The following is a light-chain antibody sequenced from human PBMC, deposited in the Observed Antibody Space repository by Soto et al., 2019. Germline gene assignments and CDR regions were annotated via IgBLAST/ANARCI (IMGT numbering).Light chain of an antibody. CDR1: QSVSSY. V-gene: IGKV3-11*01. Sequence: EIVLTQSPATLSLSPGERATLSCRASQSVSSYLAWYQQKPGQAPRLLIYDASNRAPGIPARFSGSGSGTNFTLTISSLEPEEFAVYYCQQRSNWPPITFGQGTRLEIK. CDR3: QQRSNWPPIT. J-gene: IGKJ5*01. CDR2: DAS.